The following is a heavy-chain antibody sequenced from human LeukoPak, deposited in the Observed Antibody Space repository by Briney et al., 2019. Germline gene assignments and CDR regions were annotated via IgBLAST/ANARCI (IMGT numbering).Heavy chain of an antibody. Sequence: ASVKVSFKASGYTFTSYGNSGLRQAPGQGRDGMGWISAYNGNTNYAQKLQGRVTMTPDTSTSTAYMELRSLRSDDTAVYYCARVLLSIVGLYYYYMDVWGKGTTVTVSS. D-gene: IGHD1-26*01. CDR1: GYTFTSYG. CDR3: ARVLLSIVGLYYYYMDV. CDR2: ISAYNGNT. J-gene: IGHJ6*03. V-gene: IGHV1-18*01.